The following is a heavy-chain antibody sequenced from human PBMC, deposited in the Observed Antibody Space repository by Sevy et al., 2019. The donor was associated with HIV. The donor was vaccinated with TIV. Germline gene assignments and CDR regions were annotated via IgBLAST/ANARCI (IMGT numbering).Heavy chain of an antibody. CDR2: TYFRSKWFH. J-gene: IGHJ5*02. CDR3: AREILSRGIRGVIGT. D-gene: IGHD3-10*01. CDR1: GDSVTSSNAA. Sequence: KQSQTLSLTCDISGDSVTSSNAAWNWIRQSPSRGLEWLGKTYFRSKWFHDYADSVKSRITINPDTSKSQFSLQLKSVTPEDTAVYYCAREILSRGIRGVIGTWGQGTLVTVSS. V-gene: IGHV6-1*01.